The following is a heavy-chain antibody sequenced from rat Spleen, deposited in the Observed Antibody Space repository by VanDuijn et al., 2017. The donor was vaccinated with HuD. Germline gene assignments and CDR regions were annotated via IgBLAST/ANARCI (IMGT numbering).Heavy chain of an antibody. V-gene: IGHV10-4*01. CDR3: TALGGY. J-gene: IGHJ2*01. Sequence: EVQLVESGGGLVQPKESLKISCAASGFTFSNAAMYWVRQAPGKGLEWVARISIKTHNYATLYADSVKERFTISRDDSQSMIYLQMNNLKTEDTALYYCTALGGYWGQGVMVTVSS. CDR2: ISIKTHNYAT. CDR1: GFTFSNAA.